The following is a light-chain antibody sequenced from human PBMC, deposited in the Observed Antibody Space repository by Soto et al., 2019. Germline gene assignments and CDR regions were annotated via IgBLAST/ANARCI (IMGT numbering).Light chain of an antibody. CDR3: SSYTISSNPLYV. V-gene: IGLV2-14*01. J-gene: IGLJ1*01. Sequence: QSALTQPASVSGSPGQSITISCTGTSSDVGGYNYVSWYQQHPGKAPKLLIYDVSNRPSGVSNRFSGSKSGNKASLTISGLQADDEPDYYSSSYTISSNPLYVFGKGTKLTVL. CDR2: DVS. CDR1: SSDVGGYNY.